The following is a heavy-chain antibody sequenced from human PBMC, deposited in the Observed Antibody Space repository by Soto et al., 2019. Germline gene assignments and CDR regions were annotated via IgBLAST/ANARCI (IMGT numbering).Heavy chain of an antibody. V-gene: IGHV4-30-4*01. J-gene: IGHJ6*02. Sequence: SETLSLTCTVSGGSISSGGYYWSWIRQPPGKGLEWIGYIYHSGTTYYNPSLKSRVTISVDMSKNQFSLKLNSVTAADTAVYYCARVGGPYDIWGQGTTVTVSS. CDR1: GGSISSGGYY. D-gene: IGHD3-9*01. CDR3: ARVGGPYDI. CDR2: IYHSGTT.